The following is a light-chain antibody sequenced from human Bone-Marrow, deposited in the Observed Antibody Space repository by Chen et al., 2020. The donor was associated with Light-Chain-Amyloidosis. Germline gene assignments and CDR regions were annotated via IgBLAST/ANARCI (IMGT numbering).Light chain of an antibody. CDR2: DVS. CDR3: GSYTTTNTLV. Sequence: QSALTQPASVSGSPVQSVTISCTGSNSDVGAHKYVSWYQQSPGKAPKLIIYDVSDRPSGLSYRFSGSKSGNTASLTIYGLQAEDEADYYCGSYTTTNTLVFGGGTKLTVL. V-gene: IGLV2-14*03. CDR1: NSDVGAHKY. J-gene: IGLJ3*02.